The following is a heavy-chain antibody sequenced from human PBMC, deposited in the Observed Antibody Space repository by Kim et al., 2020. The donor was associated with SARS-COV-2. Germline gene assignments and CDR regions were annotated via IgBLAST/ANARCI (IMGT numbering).Heavy chain of an antibody. Sequence: GGSLRLSCAASGFTFSSYEMNWVRQAPGKGLEWVSYISSSGSTIYYADSVKRRFTISRDNAKNSLYLQMNSLRAEDTAVYYCAREDSSGWSRVDYWVQGTLVTVSS. CDR3: AREDSSGWSRVDY. CDR1: GFTFSSYE. J-gene: IGHJ4*02. CDR2: ISSSGSTI. D-gene: IGHD6-19*01. V-gene: IGHV3-48*03.